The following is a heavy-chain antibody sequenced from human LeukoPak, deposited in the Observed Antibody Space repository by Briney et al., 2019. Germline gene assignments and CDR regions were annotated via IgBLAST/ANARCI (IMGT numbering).Heavy chain of an antibody. D-gene: IGHD3-3*01. CDR3: ARDITIFGVVISWFDP. CDR2: ISAYNGNT. Sequence: AAVTVSFKASGYTFTSYGISWVRQAPGQGLEWMGWISAYNGNTKYAQKLQGRVTITTVTATSTAYMELRSLRSDDTAVYYCARDITIFGVVISWFDPWGQGTLVTVSS. CDR1: GYTFTSYG. V-gene: IGHV1-18*01. J-gene: IGHJ5*02.